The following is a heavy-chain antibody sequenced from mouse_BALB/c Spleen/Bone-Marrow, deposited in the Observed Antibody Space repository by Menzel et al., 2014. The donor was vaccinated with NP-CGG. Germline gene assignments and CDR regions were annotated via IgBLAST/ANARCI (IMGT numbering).Heavy chain of an antibody. CDR1: GFNIKDTY. Sequence: EVQLVESGAELVKPGVSVKLSCTASGFNIKDTYMHWVKQRPEQGLEWIGRIDPANGNTKYDPRFQGKATITADTSSNTAYLQLSSLTSEDTAVYYCANYDYGWYFDVWGAGTTVTVSS. V-gene: IGHV14-3*02. CDR2: IDPANGNT. J-gene: IGHJ1*01. CDR3: ANYDYGWYFDV. D-gene: IGHD2-4*01.